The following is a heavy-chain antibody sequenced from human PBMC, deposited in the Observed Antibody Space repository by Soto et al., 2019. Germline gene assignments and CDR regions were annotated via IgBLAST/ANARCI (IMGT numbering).Heavy chain of an antibody. CDR2: IYYSGST. D-gene: IGHD3-10*01. Sequence: PSETLSLTCTVSGASINSGDYYWSWIRQPPGKGLEWIGHIYYSGSTYYNPSLKSRAGISVDSSKSQVSLKLTPVTAADTAVYFYARILMNYYRLDYWGQGALVTVSS. J-gene: IGHJ4*02. CDR1: GASINSGDYY. CDR3: ARILMNYYRLDY. V-gene: IGHV4-30-4*01.